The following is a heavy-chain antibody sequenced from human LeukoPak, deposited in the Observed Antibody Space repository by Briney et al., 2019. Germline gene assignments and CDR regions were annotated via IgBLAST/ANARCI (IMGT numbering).Heavy chain of an antibody. CDR2: ISSNGGNT. Sequence: GGSLRLSCAASGFTFSTYAMHWVRQAPGKGLEYVSAISSNGGNTYYASSVQGRFTISRDNSKNTLYLQMGSLRAEDMAVYYCARVKAGERGYFGYWGQGTLVTVSS. D-gene: IGHD1-1*01. CDR3: ARVKAGERGYFGY. J-gene: IGHJ4*02. CDR1: GFTFSTYA. V-gene: IGHV3-64*01.